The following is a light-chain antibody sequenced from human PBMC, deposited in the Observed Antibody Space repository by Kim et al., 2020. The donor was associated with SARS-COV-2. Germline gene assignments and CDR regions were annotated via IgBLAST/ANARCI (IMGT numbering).Light chain of an antibody. CDR2: NTD. Sequence: RITISCSGTTSNIGATHHVHWYQHLPGTAPKLLCSNTDYRPSGVPDRFAAAQSGISASLDITGLQAEDEGDYYCQSYDSSLKIYVFGTGTKVTVL. V-gene: IGLV1-40*01. J-gene: IGLJ1*01. CDR1: TSNIGATHH. CDR3: QSYDSSLKIYV.